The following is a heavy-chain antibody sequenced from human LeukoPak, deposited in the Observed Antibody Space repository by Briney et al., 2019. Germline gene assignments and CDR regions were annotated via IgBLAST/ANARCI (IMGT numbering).Heavy chain of an antibody. CDR3: ARDPRGTGSFDY. CDR1: GFTFSSYG. CDR2: IWYDGSDK. V-gene: IGHV3-33*01. J-gene: IGHJ4*02. Sequence: GGSLRLSCAASGFTFSSYGMHWVRQAPGKGLEWVAVIWYDGSDKYYADSVKGRFTISRDNSKNTLYLQMNSLRAEDTAVYYCARDPRGTGSFDYWGQGTLVTVSS. D-gene: IGHD3-16*01.